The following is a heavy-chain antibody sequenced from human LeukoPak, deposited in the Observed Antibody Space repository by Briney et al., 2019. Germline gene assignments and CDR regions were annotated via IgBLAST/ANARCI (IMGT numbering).Heavy chain of an antibody. V-gene: IGHV4-4*08. CDR2: IYTSGST. CDR1: GGSISSYY. Sequence: SETLSLTCTVSGGSISSYYWSWIRQPPGKGLEWIGRIYTSGSTNYNPSLKSRVTISVDTSKNQFSLQLSSVTAADTAVYYCARDLGAMVRGVNQIDPWGQGTLVTVSS. CDR3: ARDLGAMVRGVNQIDP. D-gene: IGHD3-10*01. J-gene: IGHJ5*02.